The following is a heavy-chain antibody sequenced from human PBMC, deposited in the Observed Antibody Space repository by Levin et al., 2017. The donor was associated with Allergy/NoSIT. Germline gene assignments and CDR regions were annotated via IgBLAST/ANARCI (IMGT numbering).Heavy chain of an antibody. Sequence: SQTLSLPCTVSCGSIRSSSYYWGWIRQPPGKGLEWIGSIYYSGSTYYNPSLKSRVTISVDTSKNQFSLKLSSVTAADTAVYYCASRVAMVRGVRNGMDVWGQGTTVTVSS. V-gene: IGHV4-39*01. CDR3: ASRVAMVRGVRNGMDV. CDR1: CGSIRSSSYY. J-gene: IGHJ6*02. D-gene: IGHD3-10*01. CDR2: IYYSGST.